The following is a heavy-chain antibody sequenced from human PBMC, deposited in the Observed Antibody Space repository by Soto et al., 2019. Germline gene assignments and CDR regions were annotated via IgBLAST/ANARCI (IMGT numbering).Heavy chain of an antibody. J-gene: IGHJ5*02. CDR3: AKDTQGATVSWFEP. V-gene: IGHV3-30*18. Sequence: LRLSCAASGFTFSSYGMHWVRQAPGKGLEWVAVISYDGSNKYYADSVKGRFTISRDNSKNTLYLQMNSLRAEDTAVYYCAKDTQGATVSWFEPWGKGTLVTVFS. D-gene: IGHD1-26*01. CDR1: GFTFSSYG. CDR2: ISYDGSNK.